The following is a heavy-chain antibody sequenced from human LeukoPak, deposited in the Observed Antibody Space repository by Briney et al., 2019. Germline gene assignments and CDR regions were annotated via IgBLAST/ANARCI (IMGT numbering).Heavy chain of an antibody. D-gene: IGHD6-6*01. CDR3: ARANSSSSAPDY. CDR2: IIPILGIA. J-gene: IGHJ4*02. CDR1: GGTFSSYA. Sequence: ASVKVSCKASGGTFSSYAISWVRQAPGQGLEWMGRIIPILGIANYAQKFQGRVTITADKSTSTAYMELSSLRSEDTAVYYCARANSSSSAPDYWGQGTLVTASS. V-gene: IGHV1-69*04.